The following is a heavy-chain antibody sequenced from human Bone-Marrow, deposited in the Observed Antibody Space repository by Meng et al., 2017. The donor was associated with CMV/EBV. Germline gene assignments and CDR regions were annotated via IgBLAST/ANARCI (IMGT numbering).Heavy chain of an antibody. CDR1: GFTFSSYA. J-gene: IGHJ6*02. CDR2: ISYDGSNK. V-gene: IGHV3-30*04. Sequence: GGSLRLSCAASGFTFSSYAMHWVRQAPGKGLEWVAVISYDGSNKYYADSVKGRFTISRDNSKNTLYLQMNSLRAEDTAVYYCAKEGYCSSTSCYLGYYYYYGMDVWGQGTTVTVSS. D-gene: IGHD2-2*01. CDR3: AKEGYCSSTSCYLGYYYYYGMDV.